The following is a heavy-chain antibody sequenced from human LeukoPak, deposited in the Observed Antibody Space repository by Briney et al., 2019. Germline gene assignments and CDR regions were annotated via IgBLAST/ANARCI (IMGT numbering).Heavy chain of an antibody. CDR2: INPNSGGT. CDR3: MFRGDNRIIPADF. J-gene: IGHJ4*02. V-gene: IGHV1-2*02. CDR1: GYTFTGYY. Sequence: ASVKVSCKASGYTFTGYYMHWVRQAPGQGLEWMGWINPNSGGTKYAQKFQGRVTMTRDRSISTAYMELSRLRSDDTAMYYCMFRGDNRIIPADFWGQGTLVTVSS. D-gene: IGHD3-10*02.